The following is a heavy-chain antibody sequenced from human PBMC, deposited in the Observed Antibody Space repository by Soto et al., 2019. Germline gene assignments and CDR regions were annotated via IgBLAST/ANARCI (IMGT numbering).Heavy chain of an antibody. CDR1: GGSISSYY. CDR3: ARDRAGHCSGGSCYPNNWFDP. D-gene: IGHD2-15*01. V-gene: IGHV4-59*01. CDR2: IYYSGST. J-gene: IGHJ5*02. Sequence: SETLSLTCTVSGGSISSYYWSWIRQPPGKGLEWIGYIYYSGSTNYNPSLKSRVTISVDTSKNQFSLKLSSVTAADTAVYYCARDRAGHCSGGSCYPNNWFDPWGQGTLVTVSS.